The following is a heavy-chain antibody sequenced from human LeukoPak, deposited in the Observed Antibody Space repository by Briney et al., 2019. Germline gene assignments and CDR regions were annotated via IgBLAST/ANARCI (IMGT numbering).Heavy chain of an antibody. CDR1: GFTFSTYA. D-gene: IGHD6-13*01. J-gene: IGHJ4*02. Sequence: QAGGSLRLSCAASGFTFSTYAMSWVRQAPGKGLEWVSAISGRGVSTSYADSVRGRFTISRDNSKNTLYLQMNSLGDDDTAFYYCARGYSGSWLGYFDYWGQGTLVTVSS. CDR3: ARGYSGSWLGYFDY. V-gene: IGHV3-23*01. CDR2: ISGRGVST.